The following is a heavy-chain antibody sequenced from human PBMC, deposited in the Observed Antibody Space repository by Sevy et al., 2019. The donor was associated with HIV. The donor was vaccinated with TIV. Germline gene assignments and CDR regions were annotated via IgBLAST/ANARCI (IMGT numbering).Heavy chain of an antibody. D-gene: IGHD6-6*01. CDR1: GDSVSSNSAA. CDR3: ARGTPYSSSSELDEGLFDY. Sequence: SQTLSLTCAISGDSVSSNSAAWNWIRQSPSRGLEWLGRTYYRSKWYNDYAVSVKSRITINPDTSKNQFSLQLNSVTPEDTALYYCARGTPYSSSSELDEGLFDYWGQGTLVTVSS. V-gene: IGHV6-1*01. J-gene: IGHJ4*02. CDR2: TYYRSKWYN.